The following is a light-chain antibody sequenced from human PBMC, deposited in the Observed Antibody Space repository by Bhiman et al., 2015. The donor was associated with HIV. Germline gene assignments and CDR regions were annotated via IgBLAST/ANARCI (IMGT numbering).Light chain of an antibody. V-gene: IGLV2-11*01. CDR3: SSYAHSYTSL. J-gene: IGLJ1*01. CDR1: SSDIYSYNY. Sequence: QSALTQPASVSGSPGQSITISCAGTSSDIYSYNYVSWYHQPPGKAPTLKIYEVNKRPSGVPDRFSGSKSGNTASLIISGLQAEDEADYYCSSYAHSYTSLFGGGTKVTV. CDR2: EVN.